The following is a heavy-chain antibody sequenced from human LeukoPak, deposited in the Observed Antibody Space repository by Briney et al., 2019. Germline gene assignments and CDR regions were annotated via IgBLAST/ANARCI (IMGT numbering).Heavy chain of an antibody. J-gene: IGHJ4*02. CDR1: GFTFSSYA. V-gene: IGHV3-23*01. Sequence: GGSMRLSCAASGFTFSSYAMSCVRQPPGKRLEWVSAISGSGGSTYYADSVKGRFTIYRDNSTNTLYLQMNSLRAEDTAVYYCAKEQVWYQLLPDYGGQGTLVTVSS. D-gene: IGHD2-2*01. CDR3: AKEQVWYQLLPDY. CDR2: ISGSGGST.